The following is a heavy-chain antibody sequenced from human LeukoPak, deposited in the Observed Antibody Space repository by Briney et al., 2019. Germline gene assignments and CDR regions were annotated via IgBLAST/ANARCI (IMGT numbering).Heavy chain of an antibody. CDR2: IKEDATES. CDR1: GFTVSSNY. J-gene: IGHJ4*02. CDR3: VRDRGWYHFDL. Sequence: GGSLRLSCAASGFTVSSNYMSWVRQAPGEGLEWVAHIKEDATESRSVDSVKGRFTISRDNTKNSLFLQLDSLRAEDTAVYYCVRDRGWYHFDLWGQGTLVTVSS. V-gene: IGHV3-7*01. D-gene: IGHD3-10*01.